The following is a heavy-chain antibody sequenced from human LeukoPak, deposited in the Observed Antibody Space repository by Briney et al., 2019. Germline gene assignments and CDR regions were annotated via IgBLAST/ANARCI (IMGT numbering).Heavy chain of an antibody. CDR1: GGSISSYY. CDR2: IYYSGST. V-gene: IGHV4-59*01. J-gene: IGHJ4*02. CDR3: ARGLELYYFDY. Sequence: SETLSLTCTVSGGSISSYYWSRIRQSPGKGLEWIGYIYYSGSTNYNPSLKSRVTTSVDTSKNQFSLKLSSVTAADTAVYYCARGLELYYFDYWGQGTLVTVSS. D-gene: IGHD1-7*01.